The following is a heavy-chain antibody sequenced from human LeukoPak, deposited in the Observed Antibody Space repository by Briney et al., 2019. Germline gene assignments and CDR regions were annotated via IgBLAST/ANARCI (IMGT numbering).Heavy chain of an antibody. CDR1: GFMFNGYS. D-gene: IGHD1-26*01. V-gene: IGHV3-21*01. Sequence: GGSLRLSCAASGFMFNGYSMTWVRQAPGKGLEWVSYISGGSDYIFYTDSVKGRFTISRDNAKKSLYLQLNSLRVEDTAVYYCARWGLGPSFDYWGQGARVTVSS. CDR2: ISGGSDYI. CDR3: ARWGLGPSFDY. J-gene: IGHJ4*02.